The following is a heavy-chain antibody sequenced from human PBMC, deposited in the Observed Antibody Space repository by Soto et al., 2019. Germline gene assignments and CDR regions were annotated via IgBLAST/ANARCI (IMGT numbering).Heavy chain of an antibody. Sequence: SETLSLTCTVSGGSISSSSYYWGWIRQPPGKGLEWIGSIYYSGSTYYNPSLKSRVTISVDTSKNQFSLKLSSVTAADTAVYYCASPPKHYYYMDVWGKGTTVTVSS. CDR3: ASPPKHYYYMDV. CDR1: GGSISSSSYY. V-gene: IGHV4-39*01. CDR2: IYYSGST. J-gene: IGHJ6*03.